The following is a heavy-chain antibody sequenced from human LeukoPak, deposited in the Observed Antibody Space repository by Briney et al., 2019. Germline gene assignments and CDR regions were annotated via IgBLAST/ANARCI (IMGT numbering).Heavy chain of an antibody. CDR3: ARDQWLDY. J-gene: IGHJ4*02. CDR2: IGSSGNTI. V-gene: IGHV3-48*01. CDR1: GFTFSGYI. D-gene: IGHD6-19*01. Sequence: GGSLRLSCAAAGFTFSGYIMNWVRQAPGKGLEWVSFIGSSGNTIYYADSVKGRFTVSRDNAKNSLYLQMNSLRAEDTAVYYCARDQWLDYWGQGTLVTVSS.